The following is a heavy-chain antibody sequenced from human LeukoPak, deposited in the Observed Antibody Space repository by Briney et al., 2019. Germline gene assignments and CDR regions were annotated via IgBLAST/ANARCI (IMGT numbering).Heavy chain of an antibody. V-gene: IGHV4-34*01. CDR3: ARGLGYYYYMDV. D-gene: IGHD7-27*01. CDR2: INRSGST. Sequence: KPSETLSLTCAVYGGSFSGYCWSWIRQPPGKGLEWIGEINRSGSTNYNPSLKSRVTISVDTSKNQFSLKLSSVTAADTAVYYCARGLGYYYYMDVWGKGTTVTVSS. J-gene: IGHJ6*03. CDR1: GGSFSGYC.